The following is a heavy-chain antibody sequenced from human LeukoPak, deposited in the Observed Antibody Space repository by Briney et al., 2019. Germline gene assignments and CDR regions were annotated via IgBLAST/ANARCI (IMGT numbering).Heavy chain of an antibody. CDR3: ARGVPGGFDI. J-gene: IGHJ3*02. CDR2: INAATGNT. CDR1: GHTFTSYD. Sequence: ASVKVSCKASGHTFTSYDLHWVCQAPGQRLEWMGWINAATGNTKYSQKFQGRATIARDTSASTAYMYLSSLRSEDTAVYYCARGVPGGFDIWGQGTLVTVSS. D-gene: IGHD3-10*01. V-gene: IGHV1-3*01.